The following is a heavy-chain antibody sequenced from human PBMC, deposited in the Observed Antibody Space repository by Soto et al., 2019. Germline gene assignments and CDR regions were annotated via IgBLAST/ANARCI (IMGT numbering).Heavy chain of an antibody. D-gene: IGHD2-21*02. CDR2: IKQDGSEK. V-gene: IGHV3-7*01. CDR3: ARETAITDYYYYGMDV. J-gene: IGHJ6*02. Sequence: GGSLRLSCAASGFTFSSYWMSWVRQAPGKGLEWVANIKQDGSEKYYVDSVKGRFTISRDNAKNSLYLQMNSLRAEDTAVYYCARETAITDYYYYGMDVWGQGTTVTVSS. CDR1: GFTFSSYW.